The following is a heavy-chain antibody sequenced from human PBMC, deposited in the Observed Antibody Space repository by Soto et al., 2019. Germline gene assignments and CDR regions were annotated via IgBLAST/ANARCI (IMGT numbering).Heavy chain of an antibody. CDR1: GFTFSSYA. V-gene: IGHV3-23*01. Sequence: GGSLRLSCAASGFTFSSYAMSWVRRAPGKGLEWVSAISGSGGSTYYADSVKGRFTISRDNSKNTLYLQMNSLRAEDTAVYYCAKGDSSGWENPSLDYWGQGTLVTVSS. D-gene: IGHD6-19*01. J-gene: IGHJ4*02. CDR2: ISGSGGST. CDR3: AKGDSSGWENPSLDY.